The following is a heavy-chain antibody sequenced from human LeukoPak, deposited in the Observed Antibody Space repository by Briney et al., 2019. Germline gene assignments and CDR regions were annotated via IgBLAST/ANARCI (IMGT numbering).Heavy chain of an antibody. CDR3: ARENLEYADYAIDY. J-gene: IGHJ4*02. V-gene: IGHV3-13*01. D-gene: IGHD4-17*01. Sequence: PGGSLRLSCAASGFLSTKYDMHWVRQVTGKGLEWVSGIDRDGVTYYSGSVRGRFTTSRDNAKNSLDLQMNTLRAGDTGVYYCARENLEYADYAIDYWGQGILVIVSS. CDR1: GFLSTKYD. CDR2: IDRDGVT.